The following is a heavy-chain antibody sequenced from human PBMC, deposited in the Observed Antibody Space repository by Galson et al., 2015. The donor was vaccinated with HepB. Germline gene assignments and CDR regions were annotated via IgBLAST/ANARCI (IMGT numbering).Heavy chain of an antibody. D-gene: IGHD2-15*01. CDR1: GYSFSNYG. V-gene: IGHV1-18*04. Sequence: SGYSFSNYGISWVRQAPGQGLEWLGWSSAYRDKANYAQIVQGRVTMTTDTSTSTAYMELRSLTSDDTAMYHCVRDWYCSGRNCVDCFDPWGQGTLVTVSS. J-gene: IGHJ5*02. CDR2: SSAYRDKA. CDR3: VRDWYCSGRNCVDCFDP.